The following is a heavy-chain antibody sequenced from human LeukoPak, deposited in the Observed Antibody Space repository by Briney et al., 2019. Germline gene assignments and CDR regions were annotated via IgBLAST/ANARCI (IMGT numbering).Heavy chain of an antibody. Sequence: GGSLRLSCTASGFSFGDYALSWVRQAPGRGLEWVGFIRSKAYNETRGCAASVKGRFTISRDDSKSIAYLQMNSLKTEDTAVYYCTRDSSNWYGFLYPAEFDYWGQGTLVTVSS. D-gene: IGHD6-13*01. CDR1: GFSFGDYA. J-gene: IGHJ4*02. V-gene: IGHV3-49*04. CDR2: IRSKAYNETR. CDR3: TRDSSNWYGFLYPAEFDY.